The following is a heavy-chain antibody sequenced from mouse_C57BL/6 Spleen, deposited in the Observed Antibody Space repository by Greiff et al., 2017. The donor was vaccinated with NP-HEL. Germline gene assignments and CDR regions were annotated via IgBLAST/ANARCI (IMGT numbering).Heavy chain of an antibody. D-gene: IGHD2-4*01. Sequence: VQLQQSGAELVRPGDSVKLSCTASGFNIKDDYMHWVKQRPEQGLEWIGWIGPENGDTESASKFPGKATITADASSNTAYLQLCSLTSEDTAVYYCNDDYDEDWFAYWGQGTLVTVSA. J-gene: IGHJ3*01. V-gene: IGHV14-4*01. CDR1: GFNIKDDY. CDR3: NDDYDEDWFAY. CDR2: IGPENGDT.